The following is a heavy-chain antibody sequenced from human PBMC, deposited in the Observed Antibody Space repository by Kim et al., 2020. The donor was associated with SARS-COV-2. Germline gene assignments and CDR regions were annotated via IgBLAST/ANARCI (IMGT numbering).Heavy chain of an antibody. Sequence: SETLSLTCTVSGGSISSYYWSWIRQPPGKGLEWIGYIYYSGSTNYNPSLKSRVTISVDTSKNQFSLKLSSVTAADTAVYYCARHPYSGSYQGWWFEYWGQGTLVTVSS. J-gene: IGHJ4*02. CDR3: ARHPYSGSYQGWWFEY. V-gene: IGHV4-59*13. CDR2: IYYSGST. D-gene: IGHD1-26*01. CDR1: GGSISSYY.